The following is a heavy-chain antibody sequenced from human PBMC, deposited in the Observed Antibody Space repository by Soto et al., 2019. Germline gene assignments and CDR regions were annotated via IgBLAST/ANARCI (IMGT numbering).Heavy chain of an antibody. CDR1: GYSISSSNW. Sequence: QVQLQESGPGLVKPSDTLSLTCAVSGYSISSSNWWGWIRQPPGKGLEWIGYIYYSGSTYYNPSRKSRVXXXVXXSKNQFSLKLSSVTAVDTAVYYCARKNGVLDAFDIWGQGTMVTVSS. CDR2: IYYSGST. CDR3: ARKNGVLDAFDI. D-gene: IGHD4-17*01. J-gene: IGHJ3*02. V-gene: IGHV4-28*01.